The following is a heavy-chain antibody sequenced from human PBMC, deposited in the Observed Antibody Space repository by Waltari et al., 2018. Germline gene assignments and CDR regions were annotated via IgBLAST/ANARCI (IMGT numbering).Heavy chain of an antibody. Sequence: QVQLQESGPGLVKPSETLSLTCAVSGYSISSGYYWGWIRQPPGKGLEWIGSIYHSGSTYDNPSRNVRVTISVDTSKNQFSLKRSSVTAADTAVDYCARGASSGWYEGWFDPWGQGTLVTVSS. D-gene: IGHD6-19*01. V-gene: IGHV4-38-2*01. J-gene: IGHJ5*02. CDR2: IYHSGST. CDR1: GYSISSGYY. CDR3: ARGASSGWYEGWFDP.